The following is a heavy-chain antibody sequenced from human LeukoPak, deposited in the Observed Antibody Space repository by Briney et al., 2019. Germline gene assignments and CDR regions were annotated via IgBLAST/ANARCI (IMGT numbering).Heavy chain of an antibody. J-gene: IGHJ1*01. V-gene: IGHV3-53*01. CDR2: IYSGGST. Sequence: GGSLRLSCSASGFTFSSYAMHWVRQAPGKGLEWVSVIYSGGSTYYADSVKGRFTISRDNSKNTLYLQMKSLRAEDTAVYYCARTDETAPAEDFQHWGQGTLVTVSS. CDR1: GFTFSSYA. CDR3: ARTDETAPAEDFQH. D-gene: IGHD2-21*02.